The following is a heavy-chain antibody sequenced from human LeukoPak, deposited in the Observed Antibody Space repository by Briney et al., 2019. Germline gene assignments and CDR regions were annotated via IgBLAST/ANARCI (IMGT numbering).Heavy chain of an antibody. Sequence: GGSLRLSYAASGFTFSSYGMHWVRQAPGKGLEWVAFIRYDGSNKYYADSVKGRFTISRDNSKNTLYLQMNSLRAEDTAVYYCAKDGNYYYYMDVWGKGTTVTISS. D-gene: IGHD1-26*01. J-gene: IGHJ6*03. V-gene: IGHV3-30*02. CDR1: GFTFSSYG. CDR3: AKDGNYYYYMDV. CDR2: IRYDGSNK.